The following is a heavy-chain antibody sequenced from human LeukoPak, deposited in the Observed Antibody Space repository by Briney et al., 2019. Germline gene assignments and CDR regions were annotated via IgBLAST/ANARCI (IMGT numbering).Heavy chain of an antibody. Sequence: AGYLRLSCAASGFTFSSYSMNWVRQAPGKGLEWVSSISSSSSYIYYADSVKGRFTISRDNAKNSLYLQMNSLRAEDTAVYYCARDYTRDAFDIWGQGTMVTVSS. CDR3: ARDYTRDAFDI. J-gene: IGHJ3*02. CDR1: GFTFSSYS. CDR2: ISSSSSYI. V-gene: IGHV3-21*01.